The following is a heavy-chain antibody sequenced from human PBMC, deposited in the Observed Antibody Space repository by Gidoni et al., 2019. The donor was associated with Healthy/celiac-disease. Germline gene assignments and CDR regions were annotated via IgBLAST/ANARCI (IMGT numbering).Heavy chain of an antibody. V-gene: IGHV4-59*01. D-gene: IGHD3-3*01. CDR1: GGSISSYY. J-gene: IGHJ6*03. Sequence: QVQLQESGPGLVKPSETLSLTCTVSGGSISSYYWSWIRQPPGKGLEWIGHIYYSWSTNYNPSLKSRVTISVDTSKNQFSLKLSSVTAADTALYYCARNPYDFWSGYSRGYMDVWGKGTTVTVSS. CDR3: ARNPYDFWSGYSRGYMDV. CDR2: IYYSWST.